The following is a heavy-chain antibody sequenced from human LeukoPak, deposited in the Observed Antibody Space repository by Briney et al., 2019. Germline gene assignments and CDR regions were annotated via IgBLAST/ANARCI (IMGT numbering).Heavy chain of an antibody. Sequence: SETLSLTCAVYGGSFSGYYWSWIRQPPGKGLEWIGEINHSGSTNYNPSLKSRVTISVDTSKNQFSLKLSSATAADTAVYYCARGKVGATTYDYWGQGTLVTVSS. J-gene: IGHJ4*02. CDR2: INHSGST. CDR1: GGSFSGYY. CDR3: ARGKVGATTYDY. V-gene: IGHV4-34*01. D-gene: IGHD1-26*01.